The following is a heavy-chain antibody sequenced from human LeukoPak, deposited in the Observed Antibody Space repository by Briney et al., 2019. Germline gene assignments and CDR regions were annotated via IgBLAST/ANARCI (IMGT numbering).Heavy chain of an antibody. CDR3: ARAQYCSGSGCYERYFDL. D-gene: IGHD2-15*01. V-gene: IGHV3-74*01. CDR1: GFTFSSYW. J-gene: IGHJ2*01. Sequence: GGSLRLSCAASGFTFSSYWMHWVRQAPGKGLVWVSRINSDGSATNDTDSVKGRFTISRDNANNTLYLQMNSPRAEDSAVYYCARAQYCSGSGCYERYFDLWGRGTLVTVSS. CDR2: INSDGSAT.